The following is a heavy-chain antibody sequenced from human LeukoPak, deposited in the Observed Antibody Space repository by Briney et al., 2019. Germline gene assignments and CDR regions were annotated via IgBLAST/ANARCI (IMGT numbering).Heavy chain of an antibody. D-gene: IGHD3-10*01. Sequence: ASVKVSCKTSGYTFTGYYMHWVRQAPGQGLEWMGWINPNSGGTNYAQKFQGRVTMTRDTSISTAYLELSRLRSDDTAIYYCVPSGSLYYCDYWGQGTLVTVSS. CDR2: INPNSGGT. CDR1: GYTFTGYY. J-gene: IGHJ4*02. V-gene: IGHV1-2*02. CDR3: VPSGSLYYCDY.